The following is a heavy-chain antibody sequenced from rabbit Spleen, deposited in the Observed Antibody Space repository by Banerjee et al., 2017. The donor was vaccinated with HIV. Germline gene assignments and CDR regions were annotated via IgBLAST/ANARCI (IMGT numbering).Heavy chain of an antibody. J-gene: IGHJ6*01. D-gene: IGHD8-1*01. CDR3: ARDTGSSFSSYGTDL. Sequence: QEQLVEFGGGRVKPEGSLKLSCKASGFVFSRYYMNWVRQAPGKGLEWIGYIDPIFGTTYYASWAKGRFTISKASSTTVTLQMTSLTVADTATYFCARDTGSSFSSYGTDLWGQGTLVTVS. V-gene: IGHV1S45*01. CDR2: IDPIFGTT. CDR1: GFVFSRYYM.